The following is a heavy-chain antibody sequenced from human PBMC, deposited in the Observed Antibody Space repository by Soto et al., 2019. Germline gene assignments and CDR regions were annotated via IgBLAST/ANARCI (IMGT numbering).Heavy chain of an antibody. V-gene: IGHV5-51*01. J-gene: IGHJ4*02. CDR1: GYSFTSYW. CDR3: ARQEPKMDTAYDY. Sequence: GESLKISCKGSGYSFTSYWIGWVRQMPGKGLEWMGIIYPGDSDTRYSPSSQGQVTISADKSISTAYLQWSSLKASDTAMYYCARQEPKMDTAYDYWGQGTLVTVSS. D-gene: IGHD5-18*01. CDR2: IYPGDSDT.